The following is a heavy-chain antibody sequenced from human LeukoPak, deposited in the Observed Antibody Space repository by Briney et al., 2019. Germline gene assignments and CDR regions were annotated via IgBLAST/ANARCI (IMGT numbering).Heavy chain of an antibody. Sequence: ASVKVSSKASGYTFTGYYMHWVRQAPGQGLEWVGWINPNSGGTNYAQKFQGRVTMTRDTSISTAYMELSRLRSDDTAVYYCARKIRDSGSYLYWGQGTLVTVSS. V-gene: IGHV1-2*02. D-gene: IGHD1-26*01. CDR3: ARKIRDSGSYLY. J-gene: IGHJ4*02. CDR1: GYTFTGYY. CDR2: INPNSGGT.